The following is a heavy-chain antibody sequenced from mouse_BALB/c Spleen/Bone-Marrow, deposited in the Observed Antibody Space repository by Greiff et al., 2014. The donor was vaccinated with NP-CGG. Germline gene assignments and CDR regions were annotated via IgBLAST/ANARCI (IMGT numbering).Heavy chain of an antibody. CDR2: IYPGSGST. J-gene: IGHJ3*01. V-gene: IGHV1S22*01. CDR1: GYTFTSYW. CDR3: TRSGSTMITTDAY. D-gene: IGHD2-4*01. Sequence: LQQSGSELVRPGASVKLSCKASGYTFTSYWMHWVKQRPGQGLEWIGNIYPGSGSTNYDEKFKSKATLTVDTSSSTAYMQLSSLTSEDSAVYYCTRSGSTMITTDAYWGQGTLVTVSA.